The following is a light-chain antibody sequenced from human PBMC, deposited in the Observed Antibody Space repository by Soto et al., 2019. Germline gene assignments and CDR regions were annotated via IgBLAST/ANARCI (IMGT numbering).Light chain of an antibody. V-gene: IGLV2-8*01. CDR2: EVS. CDR1: SSDVGGYNY. CDR3: SSYAGSNNV. J-gene: IGLJ1*01. Sequence: QSVLTQPPSASWSPGQSVTISCTGTSSDVGGYNYVSWYQQHPGKAPKLMIYEVSKRPSGVPDRFSGSKSGNTASLTVSGLQAEDEADYYCSSYAGSNNVFGTGTKVTVL.